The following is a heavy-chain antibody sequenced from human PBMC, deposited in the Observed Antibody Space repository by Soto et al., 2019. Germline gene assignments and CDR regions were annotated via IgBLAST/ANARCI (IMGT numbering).Heavy chain of an antibody. CDR1: GFTFSSYA. CDR2: ISGSGGST. D-gene: IGHD2-15*01. V-gene: IGHV3-23*01. CDR3: AKDEPVVVVAASFDY. J-gene: IGHJ4*02. Sequence: GGSLRLSCAASGFTFSSYAMSWVRQAPGKGLEWVSAISGSGGSTYYADSVKGRFTISRDNSKNTLYLQMNSLSAEDTAVYYCAKDEPVVVVAASFDYWGQGTLVTVSS.